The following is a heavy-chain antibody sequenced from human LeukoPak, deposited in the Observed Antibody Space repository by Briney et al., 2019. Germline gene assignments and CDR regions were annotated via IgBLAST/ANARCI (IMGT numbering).Heavy chain of an antibody. J-gene: IGHJ4*02. CDR2: ISGSGGST. D-gene: IGHD4-11*01. V-gene: IGHV3-23*01. CDR3: AKDDYSNYEDAY. CDR1: GFTFSSYA. Sequence: PGGSLRLSCAASGFTFSSYAMSWVRKAPGKGLEWVSAISGSGGSTYYADSVKGRFTISRDNSTNTLYLQMNSLRAEDTAVYYCAKDDYSNYEDAYWGQGTLVTVSS.